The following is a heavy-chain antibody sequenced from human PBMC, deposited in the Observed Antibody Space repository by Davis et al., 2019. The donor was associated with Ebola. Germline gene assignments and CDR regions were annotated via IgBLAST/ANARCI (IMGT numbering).Heavy chain of an antibody. Sequence: GESLKISCAASGFTFSDYYMSWIRQAPGKGLEWVSYISSSSYTNYADSVKGRFTISRDNAKNSLYLQMNSLRAEDTAVYYCASRGQLPRSPMDVWGQGTTVTVSS. CDR2: ISSSSYT. D-gene: IGHD6-13*01. V-gene: IGHV3-11*06. CDR1: GFTFSDYY. CDR3: ASRGQLPRSPMDV. J-gene: IGHJ6*02.